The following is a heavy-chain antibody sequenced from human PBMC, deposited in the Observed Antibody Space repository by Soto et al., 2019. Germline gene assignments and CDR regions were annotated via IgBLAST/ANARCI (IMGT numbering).Heavy chain of an antibody. J-gene: IGHJ4*02. CDR1: GFTFSSYW. CDR3: ARDPSNYYDSSGYDY. CDR2: IKQDGSEK. V-gene: IGHV3-7*03. D-gene: IGHD3-22*01. Sequence: GGSLRLSCAASGFTFSSYWMSWVRQAPGKGLEWVANIKQDGSEKYYVDSVKGRFTISRDNAKNSLYLQMNSLRAEDTAVYYCARDPSNYYDSSGYDYGGQGTLVTVSS.